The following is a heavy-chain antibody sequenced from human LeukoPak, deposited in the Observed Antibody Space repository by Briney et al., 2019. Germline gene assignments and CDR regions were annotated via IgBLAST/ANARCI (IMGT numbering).Heavy chain of an antibody. J-gene: IGHJ6*03. CDR2: IYSGGST. D-gene: IGHD3-10*01. CDR3: ASGSGSYRTPYYYMDV. V-gene: IGHV3-53*01. CDR1: GFTVSSNY. Sequence: GGSLRLSCVASGFTVSSNYMSWVRQAPGKGLEWVSVIYSGGSTYYADSVKGRFTISRDNSKNTLYLQTNSLRAEDTAVYYCASGSGSYRTPYYYMDVWGTGTTVTVSS.